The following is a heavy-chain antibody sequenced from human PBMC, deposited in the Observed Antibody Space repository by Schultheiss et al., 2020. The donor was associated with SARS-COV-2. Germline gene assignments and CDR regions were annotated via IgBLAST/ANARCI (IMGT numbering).Heavy chain of an antibody. D-gene: IGHD2-2*01. CDR3: ARLDCSSTSQYHYYYYYYMDV. V-gene: IGHV5-51*01. Sequence: GGSLRLSCKGSGYSFTSYWIGWVRQMPGKGLEWMGIIYPGDSDTRYSPSFQGQVTISADKSISTAYLQWSSLKASDTAMYYCARLDCSSTSQYHYYYYYYMDVWGKGTTVTVSS. J-gene: IGHJ6*03. CDR1: GYSFTSYW. CDR2: IYPGDSDT.